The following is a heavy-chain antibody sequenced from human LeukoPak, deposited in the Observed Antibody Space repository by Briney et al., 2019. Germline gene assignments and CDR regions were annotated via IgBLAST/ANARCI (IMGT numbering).Heavy chain of an antibody. J-gene: IGHJ4*02. Sequence: GGSLRLSCAASGFTFDDYAMHWVRQAPGKGLEWVSGISWNCGSIGYGDSVTGRFTISRDNAKNSLYLQMNSLRAEDTAVYYCARGSYGDSLGYYFDYWGQGTLVTVSS. CDR3: ARGSYGDSLGYYFDY. CDR1: GFTFDDYA. D-gene: IGHD4-17*01. V-gene: IGHV3-9*01. CDR2: ISWNCGSI.